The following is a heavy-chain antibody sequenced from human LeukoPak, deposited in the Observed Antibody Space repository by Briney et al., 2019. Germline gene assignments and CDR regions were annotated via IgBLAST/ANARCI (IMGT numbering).Heavy chain of an antibody. CDR3: ARLGQITMVRGQSYYYHSMDV. CDR2: IHTSGYT. D-gene: IGHD3-10*01. Sequence: SETLSLTCIVSGASISSHYWSWIRQPPGEGLEWIGYIHTSGYTNYNPSLQSRVTISTDISENQFSLKLTSVTAADTAVYYCARLGQITMVRGQSYYYHSMDVWAQGTTVTVSS. J-gene: IGHJ6*02. V-gene: IGHV4-4*08. CDR1: GASISSHY.